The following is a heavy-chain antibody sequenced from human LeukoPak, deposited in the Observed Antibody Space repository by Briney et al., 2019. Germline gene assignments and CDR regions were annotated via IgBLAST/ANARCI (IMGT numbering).Heavy chain of an antibody. CDR2: ISGSGSYI. CDR3: VRERFHGSGAPKFDF. D-gene: IGHD3-10*01. Sequence: PGGSLRLFCAASGFTFSDYSMNWVRQTPRKGLEWVSCISGSGSYIYYADSVKGRFTISRDNAKNSLHLQVNSLRAEDTAVYYCVRERFHGSGAPKFDFWGQGTLVTVSS. V-gene: IGHV3-21*06. J-gene: IGHJ4*02. CDR1: GFTFSDYS.